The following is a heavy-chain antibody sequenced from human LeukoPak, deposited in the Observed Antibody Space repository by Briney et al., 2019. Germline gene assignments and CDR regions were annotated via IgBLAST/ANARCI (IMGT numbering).Heavy chain of an antibody. CDR1: GFTFSSSW. CDR3: ARWNNDWEFDY. J-gene: IGHJ4*02. V-gene: IGHV3-7*05. D-gene: IGHD1/OR15-1a*01. Sequence: GSLRLSCAASGFTFSSSWMTWVRQASGKGLEWVAHIKEDGNEEYYVDSVKGRFTISRDNAKNSLYLQMNSLRAEDTAVFYCARWNNDWEFDYWGQGTLVSVSS. CDR2: IKEDGNEE.